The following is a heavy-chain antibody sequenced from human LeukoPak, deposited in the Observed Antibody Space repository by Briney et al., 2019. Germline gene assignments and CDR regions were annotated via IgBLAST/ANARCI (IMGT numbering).Heavy chain of an antibody. Sequence: QTGGSLRLSCSASGFTFSSYAMHWVRQAPGKGLEYVSAISSYGSSTYYANSVKGRFTISRDNSKNTLFLQMGSLRAEDMAVYYCARVFDMADTFDIWGQGTMVTVSS. CDR3: ARVFDMADTFDI. CDR2: ISSYGSST. CDR1: GFTFSSYA. V-gene: IGHV3-64*01. D-gene: IGHD2-15*01. J-gene: IGHJ3*02.